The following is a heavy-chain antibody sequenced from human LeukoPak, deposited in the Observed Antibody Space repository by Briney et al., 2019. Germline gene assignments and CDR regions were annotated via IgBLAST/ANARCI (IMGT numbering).Heavy chain of an antibody. J-gene: IGHJ4*02. CDR2: IWYDGTNE. V-gene: IGHV3-33*01. D-gene: IGHD4-23*01. CDR3: ARDFYGGKGDYYDY. Sequence: GALRLSCAASGFTFTSYGMHWVRQAPGEGLEWVAVIWYDGTNEKYADSVKGRFTISRDNSKNTLYLQMNSLRAEDTAVYYCARDFYGGKGDYYDYWGQGTLVTVSS. CDR1: GFTFTSYG.